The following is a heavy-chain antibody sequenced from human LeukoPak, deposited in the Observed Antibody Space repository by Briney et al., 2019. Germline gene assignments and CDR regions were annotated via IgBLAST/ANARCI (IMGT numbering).Heavy chain of an antibody. Sequence: SETLSLTCAVSGHPINSAYYWVWIRQPPGKGLEWIGSLYHPDSTYYNPSLESRVTMSVDTSRNQFSLKLSFVTAADTAVYYCARQFGSYCYYYLDVWGTGTPVTVSS. D-gene: IGHD3-10*01. V-gene: IGHV4-38-2*01. CDR2: LYHPDST. J-gene: IGHJ6*03. CDR3: ARQFGSYCYYYLDV. CDR1: GHPINSAYY.